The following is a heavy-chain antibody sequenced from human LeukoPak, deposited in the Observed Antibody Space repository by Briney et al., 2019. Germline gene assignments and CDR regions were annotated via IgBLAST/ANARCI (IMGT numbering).Heavy chain of an antibody. J-gene: IGHJ6*04. CDR2: MYYSGST. V-gene: IGHV4-59*01. Sequence: SETLSLTCTVSGGSISSYYWSWIRQPPGKGLEWIGYMYYSGSTNYNPSLKSRVTISVDTSKNQFSLKLSSVTAADTAVYYCARDRGIVVVPAAIYGASYYYYGMDVWGKGTTVTVSS. CDR3: ARDRGIVVVPAAIYGASYYYYGMDV. D-gene: IGHD2-2*02. CDR1: GGSISSYY.